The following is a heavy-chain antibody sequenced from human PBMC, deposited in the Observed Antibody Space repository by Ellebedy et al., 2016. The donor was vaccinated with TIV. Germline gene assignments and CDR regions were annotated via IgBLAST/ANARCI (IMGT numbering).Heavy chain of an antibody. Sequence: SVKVSXXASGGTFSSYAISWVRQAPGQGLEWMGGIIPIFGTANYAQKFQGRVTITADKSTSTAYMELGSLRSEDTAVYYCAREGVGAVAGTFDYWGQGTLVTVSS. CDR2: IIPIFGTA. V-gene: IGHV1-69*06. CDR3: AREGVGAVAGTFDY. CDR1: GGTFSSYA. J-gene: IGHJ4*02. D-gene: IGHD6-19*01.